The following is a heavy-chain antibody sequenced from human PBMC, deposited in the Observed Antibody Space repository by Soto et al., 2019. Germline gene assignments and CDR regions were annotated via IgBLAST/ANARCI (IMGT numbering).Heavy chain of an antibody. V-gene: IGHV1-2*02. Sequence: ASVKVSCKASGYTFTDYFIHWVRQAPGQGFEWMGWINPNSRGTNYAQKFQGRVTMTRDTSNSTAYMELRGLRSDDTAMYYCARQSGYYYGSGSYFGYYYYYGMDVWGQGTTVTVSS. CDR3: ARQSGYYYGSGSYFGYYYYYGMDV. J-gene: IGHJ6*02. CDR2: INPNSRGT. D-gene: IGHD3-10*01. CDR1: GYTFTDYF.